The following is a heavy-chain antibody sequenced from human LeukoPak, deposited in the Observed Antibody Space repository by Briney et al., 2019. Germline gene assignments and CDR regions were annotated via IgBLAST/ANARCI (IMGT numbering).Heavy chain of an antibody. CDR3: ARGSFDTSGYNYIGFDY. Sequence: PSETLSLTCTVSGGSISSHYWSWLRQPPGKGLERIGYIYNSGSTNYNPSLKSRLTISIDTSKNQFSLKLTSVTAADTAVYYCARGSFDTSGYNYIGFDYWGQGTLVTVSS. J-gene: IGHJ4*02. CDR2: IYNSGST. D-gene: IGHD3-22*01. V-gene: IGHV4-59*11. CDR1: GGSISSHY.